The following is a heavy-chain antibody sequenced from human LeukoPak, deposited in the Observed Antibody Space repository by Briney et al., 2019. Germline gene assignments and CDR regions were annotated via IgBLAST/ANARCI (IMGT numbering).Heavy chain of an antibody. V-gene: IGHV3-30*03. D-gene: IGHD3-22*01. J-gene: IGHJ4*02. CDR2: ISYDGSNK. CDR1: GFTFSSYG. Sequence: GGSLRLSCAASGFTFSSYGMHWVRQAPGKGLEWVAVISYDGSNKYYADSVKGRFTISRDNSKNTLYLQMNSLRAEDTAVYYCARASGFYDSSGYPLGYWGQGTLVTVSS. CDR3: ARASGFYDSSGYPLGY.